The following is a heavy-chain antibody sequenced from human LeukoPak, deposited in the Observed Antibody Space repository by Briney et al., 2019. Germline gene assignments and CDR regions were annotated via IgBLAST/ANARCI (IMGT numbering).Heavy chain of an antibody. V-gene: IGHV4-34*01. D-gene: IGHD3-10*01. J-gene: IGHJ4*02. CDR1: SEFFTGYY. Sequence: PSETLSLTCGVSSEFFTGYYWGWIRQPPGKGLEWIGDINDNGITKYNPTLKSRVTISIDTSKKQFSLKVKSVTAADTAVYYCARLPLGAFGEVLSFDRWGQGALVIVSS. CDR3: ARLPLGAFGEVLSFDR. CDR2: INDNGIT.